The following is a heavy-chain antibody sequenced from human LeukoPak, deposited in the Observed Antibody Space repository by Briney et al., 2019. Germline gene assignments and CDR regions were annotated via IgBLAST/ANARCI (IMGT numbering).Heavy chain of an antibody. CDR1: GYTFTGYY. V-gene: IGHV1-2*02. CDR2: INPNSGGT. CDR3: ARELVGATGMDV. J-gene: IGHJ6*02. D-gene: IGHD1-26*01. Sequence: ASVKVSCKASGYTFTGYYMHWVRQAPGQGLEWMGWINPNSGGTNYAQKFQGRVIMTRDTSISTAYMELSRLRSDDTAVYYCARELVGATGMDVWGQGTTVTVSS.